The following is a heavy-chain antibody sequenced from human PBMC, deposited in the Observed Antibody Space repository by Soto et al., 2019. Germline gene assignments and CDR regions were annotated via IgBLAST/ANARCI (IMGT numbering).Heavy chain of an antibody. V-gene: IGHV4-31*03. J-gene: IGHJ4*02. D-gene: IGHD2-21*02. Sequence: PSETLSLTCTVSGGSISSAGYYWSWIRQHPGKGLEWIGYIYYSGATYYNPSLKSRVSISVDTSKNQFSLKLSSVTAADTAVYYCARRVVTYYFDYWGQGTLVTV. CDR2: IYYSGAT. CDR1: GGSISSAGYY. CDR3: ARRVVTYYFDY.